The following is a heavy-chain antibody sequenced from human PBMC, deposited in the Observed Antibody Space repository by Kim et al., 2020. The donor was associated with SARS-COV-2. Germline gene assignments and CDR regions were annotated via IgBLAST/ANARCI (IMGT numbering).Heavy chain of an antibody. Sequence: GGSLRLSCAASGFTFANFAMNWVRQAPGKGLEWVSSTSGTAGSTYYADSVKGRLTISPDTSKNTLYLQMNSLSAEDPAIYYCAKSFSTTYFDHWGQGTLV. D-gene: IGHD3-3*02. CDR2: TSGTAGST. CDR1: GFTFANFA. CDR3: AKSFSTTYFDH. J-gene: IGHJ4*02. V-gene: IGHV3-23*01.